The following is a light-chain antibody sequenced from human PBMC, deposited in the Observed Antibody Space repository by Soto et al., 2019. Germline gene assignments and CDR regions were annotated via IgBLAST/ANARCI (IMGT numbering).Light chain of an antibody. CDR1: SSDVGGYNY. V-gene: IGLV2-14*01. CDR3: SSYTSNSTPYV. Sequence: QSALTQRASVSGSPGQSITISCTGTSSDVGGYNYVSWYQQHPGKAPKLMIYEVSNRPSGVSNRFSGSKSGNTASLTISGLQAEDEADYYCSSYTSNSTPYVFGTGTKVTVL. CDR2: EVS. J-gene: IGLJ1*01.